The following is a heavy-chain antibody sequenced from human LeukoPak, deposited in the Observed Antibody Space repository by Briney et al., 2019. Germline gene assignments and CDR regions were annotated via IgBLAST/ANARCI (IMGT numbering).Heavy chain of an antibody. Sequence: GASVKVSCKASGGTFRSYAISWVRQAPGQGLEWMGIINPSGGSTSYAQKFQGRVTMTRDMSTSTVYMELSSLRSEDTAVYYCARDSSIAARRDAFDIWGQGTMVTVSS. D-gene: IGHD6-6*01. V-gene: IGHV1-46*01. CDR1: GGTFRSYA. CDR2: INPSGGST. J-gene: IGHJ3*02. CDR3: ARDSSIAARRDAFDI.